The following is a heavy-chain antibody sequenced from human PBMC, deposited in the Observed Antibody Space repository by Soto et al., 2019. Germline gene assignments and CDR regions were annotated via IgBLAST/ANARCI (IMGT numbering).Heavy chain of an antibody. Sequence: ESLKISCKGSGYSFTSYWISWVRQMPGKGLEWMGRIDPSDSYTNYSPSFQGHVTISADKSISTAYLQWSSLKASDTAMYYCAKITPSPFSSGMDVWGQGTTVTVSS. V-gene: IGHV5-10-1*01. CDR2: IDPSDSYT. D-gene: IGHD1-20*01. J-gene: IGHJ6*02. CDR3: AKITPSPFSSGMDV. CDR1: GYSFTSYW.